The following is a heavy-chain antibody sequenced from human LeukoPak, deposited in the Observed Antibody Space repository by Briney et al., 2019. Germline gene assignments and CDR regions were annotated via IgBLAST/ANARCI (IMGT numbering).Heavy chain of an antibody. CDR2: ITSSSSSI. CDR3: ARHYYGSGSVDY. J-gene: IGHJ4*02. CDR1: GFTFSSYS. V-gene: IGHV3-48*02. D-gene: IGHD3-10*01. Sequence: GGSLRLSCAASGFTFSSYSMNWVRQAPGKGLEWISYITSSSSSIHYADSVKGRFTVSRDNAKNSVYLQMNSLRDEDTAVYYFARHYYGSGSVDYWGQGTLVTVSS.